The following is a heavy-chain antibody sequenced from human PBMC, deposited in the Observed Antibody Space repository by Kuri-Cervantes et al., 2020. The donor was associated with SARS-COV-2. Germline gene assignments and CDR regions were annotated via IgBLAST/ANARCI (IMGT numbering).Heavy chain of an antibody. CDR3: ARAASAARLIVTPPGY. D-gene: IGHD6-6*01. V-gene: IGHV3-30-3*01. J-gene: IGHJ4*02. Sequence: GGSLRLSCAASGFTFSSYAMHWVRQAPGKGLEWVAVISYDGSNKYYADSVKGRFTISRDNSKNTLYLQMNSLRAEDTAVYYCARAASAARLIVTPPGYWGQGTLVTVSS. CDR2: ISYDGSNK. CDR1: GFTFSSYA.